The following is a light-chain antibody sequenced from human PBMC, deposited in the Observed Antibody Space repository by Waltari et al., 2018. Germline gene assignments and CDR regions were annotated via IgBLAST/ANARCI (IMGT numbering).Light chain of an antibody. V-gene: IGKV1-5*03. Sequence: DIQMTQSPSTRSASVGDRVTITCRASQTISSWLAWYQQQPGKAPRLLIYRASTLESGVPSRFSGSGSGTEFTLTISSLQPDDFATYYCQQYNSYSITFGQGTRLEIK. J-gene: IGKJ5*01. CDR1: QTISSW. CDR3: QQYNSYSIT. CDR2: RAS.